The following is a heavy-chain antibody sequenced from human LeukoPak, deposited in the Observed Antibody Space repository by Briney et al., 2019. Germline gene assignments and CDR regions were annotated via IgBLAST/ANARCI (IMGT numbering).Heavy chain of an antibody. J-gene: IGHJ4*02. CDR2: IWYDAINK. CDR1: GFTFSNAW. V-gene: IGHV3-33*08. CDR3: ARDLGLGIVDY. Sequence: PGGSLRLSCAASGFTFSNAWMSWVRQAPGKGLEWVAVIWYDAINKYYADSVKGRLTISRDNSKNTLYLQMNSLRAEDTAVYYCARDLGLGIVDYWGQGTLVTVSS. D-gene: IGHD7-27*01.